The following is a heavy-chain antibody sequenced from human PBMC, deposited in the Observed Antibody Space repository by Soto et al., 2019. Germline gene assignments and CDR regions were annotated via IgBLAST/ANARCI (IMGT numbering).Heavy chain of an antibody. J-gene: IGHJ6*02. V-gene: IGHV3-30*18. CDR2: ISYDGSNK. D-gene: IGHD6-19*01. Sequence: GSLRLSCAASGFTFSSYGMHWVRQAPGKGLEWVAVISYDGSNKYYADSVKGRFTISRDNSKNKLYLQMNSLRAEDTAVYYCAKVSIAVAGTGYYYGMDVWGQGTTVTVSS. CDR3: AKVSIAVAGTGYYYGMDV. CDR1: GFTFSSYG.